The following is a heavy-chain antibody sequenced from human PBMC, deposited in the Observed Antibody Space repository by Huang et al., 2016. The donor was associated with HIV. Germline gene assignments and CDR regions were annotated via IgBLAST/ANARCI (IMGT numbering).Heavy chain of an antibody. V-gene: IGHV3-11*01. J-gene: IGHJ4*02. CDR2: ISISGGSI. CDR1: GFSFSDYY. Sequence: QVQLVESGGGLVKPGGSLRLACEASGFSFSDYYMSWIRQAPGKGLEWISDISISGGSIYNAGSVRGRFNISRDNAKNSLYLQRNSLRVEDTAIYYCVREREMATLRVRSFDSWGQGTLVTVSS. CDR3: VREREMATLRVRSFDS.